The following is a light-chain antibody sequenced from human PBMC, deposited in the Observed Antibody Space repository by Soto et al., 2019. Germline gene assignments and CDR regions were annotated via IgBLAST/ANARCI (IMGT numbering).Light chain of an antibody. V-gene: IGKV3-15*01. CDR1: QSVSSN. J-gene: IGKJ1*01. CDR3: QQYNNWPRT. Sequence: EIVITQSPSTLSVSPGERATLSCRASQSVSSNLAWYQHKPGQAPRLLIYGASTRGTGIPARFSGTGSGTEFTLTISSLQSEDFAVYYCQQYNNWPRTFGQGTKVDIK. CDR2: GAS.